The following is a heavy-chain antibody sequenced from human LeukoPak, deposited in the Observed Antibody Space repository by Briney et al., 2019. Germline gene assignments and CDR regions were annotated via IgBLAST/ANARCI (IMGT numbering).Heavy chain of an antibody. V-gene: IGHV4-31*03. CDR3: AREADSGTYARYGMDV. CDR1: GVSIRTGGYH. D-gene: IGHD1-26*01. CDR2: IYYSGSI. J-gene: IGHJ6*02. Sequence: PSQTLSLTCTVSGVSIRTGGYHWSWIRQHPEKGLEWIGYIYYSGSIYYNPSLKSRVSISVDTSKNQFSLKLNSVTVADTAVYYCAREADSGTYARYGMDVWGQGTTVTVSS.